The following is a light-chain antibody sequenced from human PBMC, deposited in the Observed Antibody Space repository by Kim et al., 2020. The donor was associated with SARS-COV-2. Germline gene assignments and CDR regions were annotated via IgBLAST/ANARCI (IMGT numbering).Light chain of an antibody. CDR1: RGVSSSY. Sequence: LSPGESTTHSCRRSRGVSSSYLAWYQQNPGQPPRLHSYGASDRATGTRARFSGSGTGTDLTLAIRRLEPEDFAVYYCQQFGRSVTFGGGTKVDIK. J-gene: IGKJ4*01. CDR3: QQFGRSVT. CDR2: GAS. V-gene: IGKV3-20*01.